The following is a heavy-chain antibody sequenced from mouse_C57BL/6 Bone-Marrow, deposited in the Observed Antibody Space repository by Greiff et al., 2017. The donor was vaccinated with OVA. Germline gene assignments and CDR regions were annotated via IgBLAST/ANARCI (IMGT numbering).Heavy chain of an antibody. V-gene: IGHV1-52*01. Sequence: QVQLKQPGAELVRPGSSVKLSCKASGYTFTSYWMHWVKQRPIQGLEWIGNIDPSDSETHYNQKFKAKATLTVDKSSSTAYMQLSSLTSEDSAVYNCARKGYYNWAMGYKGQGTSVTV. D-gene: IGHD2-4*01. CDR2: IDPSDSET. CDR1: GYTFTSYW. J-gene: IGHJ4*01. CDR3: ARKGYYNWAMGY.